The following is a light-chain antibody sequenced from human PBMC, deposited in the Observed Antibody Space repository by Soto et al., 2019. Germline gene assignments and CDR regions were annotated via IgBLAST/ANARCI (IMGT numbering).Light chain of an antibody. CDR1: QSVSSSY. J-gene: IGKJ2*01. CDR2: GAS. CDR3: QQYGSSPMYT. V-gene: IGKV3-20*01. Sequence: EIVLTQSPGTLSLSPGERATLSCRASQSVSSSYLAWYQQKPGQAPMLLIYGASSRATGIPDRFSGSGSGTDFTLTISRLEPEDFAVYYCQQYGSSPMYTFGEGTKLEIK.